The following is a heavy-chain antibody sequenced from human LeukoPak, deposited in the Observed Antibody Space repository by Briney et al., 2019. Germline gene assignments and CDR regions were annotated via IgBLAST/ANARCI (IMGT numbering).Heavy chain of an antibody. CDR3: ARGKRYFDY. D-gene: IGHD5-24*01. CDR1: GGSTNSYY. V-gene: IGHV4-59*01. Sequence: SETLSLTCTVSGGSTNSYYWGWVRQPPGKGLEWIGYIYYSGSTNYNPSLKSRVTISVDTSKNQFSLKLTSVTAADTAVYYCARGKRYFDYWGQGTLVTVSS. CDR2: IYYSGST. J-gene: IGHJ4*02.